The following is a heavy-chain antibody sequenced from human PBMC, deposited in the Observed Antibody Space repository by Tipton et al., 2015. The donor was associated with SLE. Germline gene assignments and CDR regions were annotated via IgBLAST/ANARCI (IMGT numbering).Heavy chain of an antibody. Sequence: TLSLTCTVSGGSINSYYWSWIRQPPGKGLEWIGYIYYRGSTNYNPSLKSRVTISVDTSKNQFSLKLSSVTAADTAVYYCARGIAAAGTCDYWGQGTLVTVSS. CDR2: IYYRGST. D-gene: IGHD6-13*01. V-gene: IGHV4-59*01. CDR1: GGSINSYY. CDR3: ARGIAAAGTCDY. J-gene: IGHJ4*02.